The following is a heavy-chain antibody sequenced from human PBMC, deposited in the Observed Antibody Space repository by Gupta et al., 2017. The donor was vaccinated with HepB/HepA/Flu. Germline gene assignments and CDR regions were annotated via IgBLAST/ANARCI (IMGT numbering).Heavy chain of an antibody. CDR2: ISTSGSTL. J-gene: IGHJ6*03. Sequence: QVQLVESGGGLVKPGGSLRLSCAASGFSFSDYYLSWVRQAPGKGLEWVSYISTSGSTLNYADSLKGRITSSRDNAKNSLYLQMNSLRAEDTAVYYCARDEYYYDRSGYYSAYYYMDVWGKGTTVTVSS. V-gene: IGHV3-11*04. CDR3: ARDEYYYDRSGYYSAYYYMDV. CDR1: GFSFSDYY. D-gene: IGHD3-22*01.